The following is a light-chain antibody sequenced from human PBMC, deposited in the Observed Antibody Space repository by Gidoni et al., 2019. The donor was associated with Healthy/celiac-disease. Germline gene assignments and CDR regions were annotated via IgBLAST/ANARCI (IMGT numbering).Light chain of an antibody. V-gene: IGKV3-15*01. J-gene: IGKJ5*01. CDR1: QSVSSN. Sequence: IVMTQSPATLSVCPGERATLSCRASQSVSSNLAWYQQKPGQAPRLLIYGASTRATGIPARFSGSGSGTEFTLTISSLQSEDFAVYYCQQYNNWPRTFGQGTRLEIK. CDR3: QQYNNWPRT. CDR2: GAS.